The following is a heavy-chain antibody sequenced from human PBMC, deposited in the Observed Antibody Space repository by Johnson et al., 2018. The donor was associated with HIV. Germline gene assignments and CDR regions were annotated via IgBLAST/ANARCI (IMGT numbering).Heavy chain of an antibody. V-gene: IGHV3-11*04. CDR2: ISSSDSTI. D-gene: IGHD1-14*01. Sequence: QVQLVESGGGVVQPGTSLRLSCAASGFTFSDYYMSWIRQAPGKGLEWVSYISSSDSTIYYADSVKGRFTISRDNAKNSLYLQMNSLRAEDTAVYYCARGTTGQYHYDAFDIWGQGTMVTVSS. CDR1: GFTFSDYY. J-gene: IGHJ3*02. CDR3: ARGTTGQYHYDAFDI.